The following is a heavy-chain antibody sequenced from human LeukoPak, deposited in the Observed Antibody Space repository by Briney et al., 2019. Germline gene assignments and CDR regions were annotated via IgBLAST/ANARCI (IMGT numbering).Heavy chain of an antibody. V-gene: IGHV1-3*01. CDR3: ARGSTSDWPLDH. CDR2: IDAGNGDT. J-gene: IGHJ4*02. D-gene: IGHD2-2*01. Sequence: ASVKVSCKASGYTFSDYAMHWVRQAPGQRLEWMGWIDAGNGDTRYSQKFQGRVTITRDTSASTAYIELRSLRSEDTAMYYCARGSTSDWPLDHWGQETLVTISS. CDR1: GYTFSDYA.